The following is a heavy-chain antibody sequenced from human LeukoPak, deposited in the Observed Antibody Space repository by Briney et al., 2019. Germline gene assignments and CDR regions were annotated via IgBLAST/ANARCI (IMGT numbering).Heavy chain of an antibody. CDR1: GFTFRNFA. Sequence: GGSLRLSCSASGFTFRNFAISWVRQAPGKGLEWVSSIGGGDTHYADSVKGRFTICRDDSRSTVDLQMCSLRAEDTAVYYCAKDGQSFNSMYDYFDSWGQGTLVTVSS. V-gene: IGHV3-23*01. D-gene: IGHD2-8*01. CDR2: IGGGDT. CDR3: AKDGQSFNSMYDYFDS. J-gene: IGHJ4*02.